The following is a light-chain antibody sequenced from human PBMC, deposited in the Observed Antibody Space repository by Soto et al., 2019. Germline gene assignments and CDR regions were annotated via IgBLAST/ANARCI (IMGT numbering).Light chain of an antibody. CDR3: QQFNSYPIT. Sequence: AIQLTQSPSSLSASVGDRVTITCRASQGISSALAWYQQKPGKAPKLLIYDASSLESGVPTRVSGSGSGTDFTLTISSVQPEVYATYYCQQFNSYPITFGQGTRLEIK. CDR1: QGISSA. CDR2: DAS. J-gene: IGKJ5*01. V-gene: IGKV1-13*02.